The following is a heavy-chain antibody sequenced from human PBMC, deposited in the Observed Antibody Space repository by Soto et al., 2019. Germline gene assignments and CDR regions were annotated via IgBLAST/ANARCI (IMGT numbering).Heavy chain of an antibody. CDR3: TRSRDWTAMDPLDY. CDR2: IRSKVNTYAT. CDR1: GFTFSDSA. J-gene: IGHJ4*02. V-gene: IGHV3-73*02. Sequence: EVQLVESGGGLVQPGGSLKLSCVASGFTFSDSAMHWVRQASGKGLEWVGRIRSKVNTYATAYAASVKGRFTISRDDSMNTAYLQMNSLKTEDTAVYYCTRSRDWTAMDPLDYWGQGTLVTASS. D-gene: IGHD5-18*01.